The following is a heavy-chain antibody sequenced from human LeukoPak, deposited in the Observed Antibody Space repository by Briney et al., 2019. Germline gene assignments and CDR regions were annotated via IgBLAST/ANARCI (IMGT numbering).Heavy chain of an antibody. CDR3: NPPLVAPAVSRVGY. D-gene: IGHD2-2*01. CDR1: GFTFSSYG. CDR2: IRYDGSNK. V-gene: IGHV3-30*02. J-gene: IGHJ4*02. Sequence: GGSLRLSCAASGFTFSSYGMHWVRQAPGKGLEWVAFIRYDGSNKYYADSVKGRFTISRDNSKNTLYLQMNSLRAEDTAVYYCNPPLVAPAVSRVGYWGQGTLVTVSS.